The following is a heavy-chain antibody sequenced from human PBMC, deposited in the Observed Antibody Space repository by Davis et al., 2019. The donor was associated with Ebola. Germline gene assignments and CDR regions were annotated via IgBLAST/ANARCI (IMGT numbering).Heavy chain of an antibody. D-gene: IGHD6-6*01. V-gene: IGHV3-23*01. J-gene: IGHJ4*02. CDR3: AKRHSSSGLCY. Sequence: GESLKISCAASGFTFSSYAMSWVRQAPGKGLEWVSAISGGGGSTYYADSVKGRFTISRDNSKNTLYLQMNSLRAEDTAVYYCAKRHSSSGLCYWGQGTLVTVSA. CDR2: ISGGGGST. CDR1: GFTFSSYA.